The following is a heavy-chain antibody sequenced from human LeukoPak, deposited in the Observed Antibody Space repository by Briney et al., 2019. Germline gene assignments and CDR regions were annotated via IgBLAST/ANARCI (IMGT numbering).Heavy chain of an antibody. Sequence: GGSLRLSCAASGFTFSSYNMKWVRQAPGKGLEWVSSISSRSSYIFYADSVKGRFTISRDNAKKSLYLQMNSLRAEDTAVYYCARKRSFDLWGQGTLVTVSS. J-gene: IGHJ4*02. CDR2: ISSRSSYI. CDR1: GFTFSSYN. D-gene: IGHD3-9*01. V-gene: IGHV3-21*01. CDR3: ARKRSFDL.